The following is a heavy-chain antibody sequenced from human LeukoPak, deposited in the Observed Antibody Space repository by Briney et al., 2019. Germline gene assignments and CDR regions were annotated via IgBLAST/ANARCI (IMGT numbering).Heavy chain of an antibody. CDR1: GFSFSSYG. CDR3: AKEITRPNGAGAGFNY. Sequence: GGSLRLSCAASGFSFSSYGLHWVPHAPGKGLEWVALNSYDGSNKYHADSVKGRFTISRDNSKNTLYLQMNSLRAEDTAVYYCAKEITRPNGAGAGFNYWGQGTLVTVSS. CDR2: NSYDGSNK. V-gene: IGHV3-30*18. D-gene: IGHD6-19*01. J-gene: IGHJ4*02.